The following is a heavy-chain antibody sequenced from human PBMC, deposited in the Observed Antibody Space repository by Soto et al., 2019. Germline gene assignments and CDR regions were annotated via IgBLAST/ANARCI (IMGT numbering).Heavy chain of an antibody. V-gene: IGHV4-30-4*01. Sequence: QVQLQESGPGLVKPSQTLSLTCTVSGGSISSGDYYWSWIRQPPGKGLEWIGYIYYSGSTYYNPSLKRQVTLSVDTSKNQFSLKLSAVTAADTAVYYCAGDRIDILTVYSFDAFDIWGQGTMVTVSS. CDR3: AGDRIDILTVYSFDAFDI. D-gene: IGHD3-9*01. J-gene: IGHJ3*02. CDR1: GGSISSGDYY. CDR2: IYYSGST.